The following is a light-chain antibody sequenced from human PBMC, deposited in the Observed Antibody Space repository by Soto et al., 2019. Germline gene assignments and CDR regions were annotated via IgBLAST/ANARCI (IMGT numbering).Light chain of an antibody. CDR1: SSDVGGYNY. V-gene: IGLV2-14*01. Sequence: QSLLTQAASVSGSPGQSITISCTGTSSDVGGYNYVSWYQQHPGKAPKLMIYEVSNRPSGVSNRFSGSKSGNTASLTISGLQAEDEADYYCSSYTSSSTLDFGTGTKVTVL. CDR3: SSYTSSSTLD. CDR2: EVS. J-gene: IGLJ1*01.